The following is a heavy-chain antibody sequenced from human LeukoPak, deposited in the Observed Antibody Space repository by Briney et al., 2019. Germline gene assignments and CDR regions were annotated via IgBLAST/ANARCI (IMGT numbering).Heavy chain of an antibody. D-gene: IGHD3-22*01. V-gene: IGHV4-59*01. Sequence: SETLSRTCTVSGGSISSYYWSWIRQPPGKGLEWIGYIYYSGSTNYNPSLKSRVTISVDTSKNQFSLKLSSVTAADTAVYYCARVYYYDSSGYSTPYYFDYWGQGTLVTVSS. CDR1: GGSISSYY. J-gene: IGHJ4*02. CDR2: IYYSGST. CDR3: ARVYYYDSSGYSTPYYFDY.